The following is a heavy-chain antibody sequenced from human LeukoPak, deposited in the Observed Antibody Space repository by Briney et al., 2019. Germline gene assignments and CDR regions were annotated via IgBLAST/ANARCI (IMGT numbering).Heavy chain of an antibody. CDR3: AKDPYYYDSSGYQTHFDY. J-gene: IGHJ4*02. V-gene: IGHV3-23*01. CDR2: ISGSGGST. CDR1: GFTFSSYA. D-gene: IGHD3-22*01. Sequence: PGGSLRLSCAASGFTFSSYAMSWVRQAPGKGLEWVSAISGSGGSTYYPDSVKGRFTISRPNSKNALYLQMNGLRVEDTGVYYCAKDPYYYDSSGYQTHFDYWGQGTLVTVSS.